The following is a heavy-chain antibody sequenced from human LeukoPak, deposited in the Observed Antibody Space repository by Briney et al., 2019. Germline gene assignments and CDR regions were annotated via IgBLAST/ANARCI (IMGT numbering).Heavy chain of an antibody. CDR1: GFTFSSYS. D-gene: IGHD1-26*01. CDR2: ISSSSSYI. Sequence: GGSLRLSCAASGFTFSSYSMNWVRQAPGKGLEWVSSISSSSSYIYYADSVKGRFTISRDNAKNSLYLQMNSLRAEDTAVYYCARVVGSGSYYGYWGQGTLVTVSS. J-gene: IGHJ4*02. V-gene: IGHV3-21*01. CDR3: ARVVGSGSYYGY.